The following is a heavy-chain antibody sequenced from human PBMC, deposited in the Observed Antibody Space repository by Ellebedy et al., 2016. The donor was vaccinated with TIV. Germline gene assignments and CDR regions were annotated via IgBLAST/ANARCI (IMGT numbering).Heavy chain of an antibody. D-gene: IGHD3-22*01. J-gene: IGHJ4*02. CDR3: ALGTSSGFNYDRVGFEY. V-gene: IGHV3-23*01. CDR1: GFTFSSFA. Sequence: GGSLRLSCAASGFTFSSFAMHWVRQAPGKGLEWLSVISAGGDNTYHADSVKGRFTISRDNSKNTLSLHLDRLRTEDTAVYYCALGTSSGFNYDRVGFEYWGQGTLVTVSS. CDR2: ISAGGDNT.